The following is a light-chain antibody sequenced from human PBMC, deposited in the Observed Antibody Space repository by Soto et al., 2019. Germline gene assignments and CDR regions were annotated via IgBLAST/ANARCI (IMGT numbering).Light chain of an antibody. J-gene: IGKJ5*01. V-gene: IGKV3-20*01. CDR3: QQYGNSAPNT. CDR2: AAS. Sequence: EMVLTQSPGTLSLSPGERAILSCRASQSVTSNYLAWYQQKPGQAPRLLVYAASSRATGIPDRFSGSGSGTDFTLTISRLEPEDFAMYYCQQYGNSAPNTFGQGTRLEIE. CDR1: QSVTSNY.